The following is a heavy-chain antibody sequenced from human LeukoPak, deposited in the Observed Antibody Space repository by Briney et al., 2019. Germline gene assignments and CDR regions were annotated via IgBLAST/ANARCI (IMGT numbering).Heavy chain of an antibody. V-gene: IGHV5-10-1*01. CDR1: GYIVTTYW. J-gene: IGHJ5*02. D-gene: IGHD7-27*01. CDR3: ARQFNWGYDRFDP. CDR2: IDPIDSYT. Sequence: GESLKISCKTSGYIVTTYWISWVRQMPGKGLEWMGRIDPIDSYTNYNPSFQGHVTISVDKSISTAYLQWSSLQASDTAIYFCARQFNWGYDRFDPWGQGTLVTVSS.